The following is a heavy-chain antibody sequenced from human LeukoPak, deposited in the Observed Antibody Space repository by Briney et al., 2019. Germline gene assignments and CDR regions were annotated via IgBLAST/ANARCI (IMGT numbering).Heavy chain of an antibody. CDR3: ARLNSTHLFDTIYHQLDY. D-gene: IGHD2/OR15-2a*01. Sequence: ASVKVSCKASGYTFTSYGISWVRQAPGQGLEWMGWISAYNGNTNYAPNFQDRVTMTSDRSTSTAYMELRSLRSDDTAVYYCARLNSTHLFDTIYHQLDYWGQGALVTVYS. CDR2: ISAYNGNT. CDR1: GYTFTSYG. J-gene: IGHJ4*02. V-gene: IGHV1-18*01.